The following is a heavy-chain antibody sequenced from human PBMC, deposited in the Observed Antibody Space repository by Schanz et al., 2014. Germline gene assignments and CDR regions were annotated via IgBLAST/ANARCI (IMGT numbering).Heavy chain of an antibody. J-gene: IGHJ4*02. CDR3: ARGSGTFDS. CDR1: GFTFSSYV. CDR2: ISGSGEIT. Sequence: EVQVVESGGGFVQPGGSLRLSCAASGFTFSSYVMNWVRQAPGRGLEWVSVISGSGEITYYADSVKGRFTISRDNSKNTLYLQMNSLRGEDTAVYYCARGSGTFDSWGQGTLVTVSS. D-gene: IGHD3-3*01. V-gene: IGHV3-23*04.